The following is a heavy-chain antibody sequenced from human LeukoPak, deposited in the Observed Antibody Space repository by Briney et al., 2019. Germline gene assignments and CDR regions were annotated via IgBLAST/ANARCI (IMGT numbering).Heavy chain of an antibody. CDR1: GFTFSSYA. J-gene: IGHJ6*02. V-gene: IGHV3-30*04. Sequence: GGSLRLSCAASGFTFSSYAMHWVRQAPGKGLEWVADITYDGRNSYFADPVKGRVTISRDNSKNTVYQQMNSLRAEDTAVDYCARDSGPYLYDGDGMDVWGQGTMVTVSS. CDR3: ARDSGPYLYDGDGMDV. CDR2: ITYDGRNS. D-gene: IGHD3-22*01.